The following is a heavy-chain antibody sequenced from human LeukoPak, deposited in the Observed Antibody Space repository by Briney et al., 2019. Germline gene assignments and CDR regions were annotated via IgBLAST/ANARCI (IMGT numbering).Heavy chain of an antibody. CDR2: MRGRGGST. J-gene: IGHJ4*02. CDR1: RFTFSICP. D-gene: IGHD3-10*01. V-gene: IGHV3-23*01. Sequence: GGSLTLSCAPCRFTFSICPVSGVARAPGRGGEGVSSMRGRGGSTYYADSVKGRFTLSTDNSKNTLYLQMHRLRAEDTDVYYCEKNSRWITMVRGVLDYWGQGTLVTVSS. CDR3: EKNSRWITMVRGVLDY.